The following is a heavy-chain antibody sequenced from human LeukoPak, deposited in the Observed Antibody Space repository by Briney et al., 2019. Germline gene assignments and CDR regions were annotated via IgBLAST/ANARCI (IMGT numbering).Heavy chain of an antibody. J-gene: IGHJ4*02. D-gene: IGHD6-19*01. Sequence: GGSLRLSCAASGFTFSSYSMNWVRQAPGKGLEWVSSISSSSSYIYYADSVKGRFTISRDNAKNSLYLQMNSLRAEDTAVYYCARDVRAVAGLLDYRGQGTLVTVSS. CDR2: ISSSSSYI. CDR3: ARDVRAVAGLLDY. V-gene: IGHV3-21*01. CDR1: GFTFSSYS.